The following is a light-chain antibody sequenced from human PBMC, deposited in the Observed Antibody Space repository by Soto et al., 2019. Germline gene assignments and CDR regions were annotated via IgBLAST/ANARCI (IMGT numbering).Light chain of an antibody. CDR3: SSYTSSNTYV. CDR2: DVS. Sequence: QSALTQPASVSGSPGQSITISCTGTISDVSGYNFVSLYQQYPGEAPKLMIYDVSNRPSGASNRFSGSKSGNTAALTISGLQAEDEADYYCSSYTSSNTYVFGNGTKLTVL. J-gene: IGLJ1*01. V-gene: IGLV2-14*03. CDR1: ISDVSGYNF.